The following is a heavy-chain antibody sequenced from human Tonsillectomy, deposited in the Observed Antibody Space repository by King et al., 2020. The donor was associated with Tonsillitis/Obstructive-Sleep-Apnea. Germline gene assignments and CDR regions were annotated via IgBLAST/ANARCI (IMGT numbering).Heavy chain of an antibody. V-gene: IGHV4-4*02. J-gene: IGHJ4*02. D-gene: IGHD3-10*01. CDR2: IYRSGST. CDR1: GGSISSSNW. CDR3: ATMVQRGDY. Sequence: QLQESGPGLVKPSGTLSLTCAVSGGSISSSNWWSWVRQPPGKGLEWIGEIYRSGSTNYNPSLNGRVTISVDKSKNQFSLTLSSVTAADTAVYYCATMVQRGDYWGQGTLVTVSS.